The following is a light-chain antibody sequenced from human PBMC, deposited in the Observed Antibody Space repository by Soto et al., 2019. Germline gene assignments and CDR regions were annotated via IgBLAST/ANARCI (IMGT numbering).Light chain of an antibody. CDR2: RNS. V-gene: IGLV1-40*01. CDR1: GSNLGAGYD. CDR3: QSYDSSLSAWV. Sequence: QSVLTQPPSVSGAPGQRVTISCTGSGSNLGAGYDVHWYQHPPETAPKLLMYRNSNRPSGVPDRFSGSKSGTSASLAITGLQAEDEADFYCQSYDSSLSAWVFGGGTKVTVL. J-gene: IGLJ3*02.